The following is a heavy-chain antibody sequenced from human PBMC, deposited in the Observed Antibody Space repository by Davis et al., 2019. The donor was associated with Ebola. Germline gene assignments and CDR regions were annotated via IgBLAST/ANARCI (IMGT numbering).Heavy chain of an antibody. CDR3: AKVDGGKYYYGMDV. CDR1: GFTFSSYA. J-gene: IGHJ6*02. Sequence: GESLKISCAASGFTFSSYAMSWVRQAPGKGLEWVSAISGSGGSTYYADSVKGRFTISRDNSKNTLYLQMNSLRAEDTAVYYCAKVDGGKYYYGMDVWGQGTTVTVSS. CDR2: ISGSGGST. D-gene: IGHD4-23*01. V-gene: IGHV3-23*01.